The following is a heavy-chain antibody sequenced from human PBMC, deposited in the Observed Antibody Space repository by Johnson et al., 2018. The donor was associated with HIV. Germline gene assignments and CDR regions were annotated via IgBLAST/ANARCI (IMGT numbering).Heavy chain of an antibody. CDR3: ARGFLTGTPSDAFDI. D-gene: IGHD3-9*01. CDR2: INWNGGST. CDR1: GFTFDDYG. V-gene: IGHV3-20*04. Sequence: VQLVESGGGVVQPGRSLRLSCAASGFTFDDYGMSWVRQAPGKGLEWVSGINWNGGSTGYADSVKGRFTVSRDNAKKSLYLQMNSLRAEDTAVYYCARGFLTGTPSDAFDIWGQGTMVTVSS. J-gene: IGHJ3*02.